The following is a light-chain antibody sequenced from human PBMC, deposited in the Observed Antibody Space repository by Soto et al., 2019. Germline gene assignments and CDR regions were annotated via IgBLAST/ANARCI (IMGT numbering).Light chain of an antibody. J-gene: IGKJ2*01. CDR3: HQYYSSPFMFT. V-gene: IGKV3-20*01. CDR2: GAS. CDR1: QRVTNNY. Sequence: EIVLTQSPGTLSLSPGERATLSYRASQRVTNNYLAWYQQKAGQAPSLLIYGASTRAAGITAMFSGSGSGTDYTLTISRREHEDFAVYYCHQYYSSPFMFTFGQGTRLDIK.